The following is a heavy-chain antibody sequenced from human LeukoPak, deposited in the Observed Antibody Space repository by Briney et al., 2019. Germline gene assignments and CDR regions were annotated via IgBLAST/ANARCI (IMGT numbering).Heavy chain of an antibody. CDR2: ISAYNGNT. CDR1: CYTFTSYD. J-gene: IGHJ4*02. Sequence: ASVKVFCKASCYTFTSYDISWVRQAPGQGLEWMGWISAYNGNTNYAHKLQGRVTMTTDKSTSTAYMQLRSLRSDDTAVYYCAIDSGYCSGTSCYDEAFDCWGQGTLVTVSS. CDR3: AIDSGYCSGTSCYDEAFDC. V-gene: IGHV1-18*01. D-gene: IGHD2-2*01.